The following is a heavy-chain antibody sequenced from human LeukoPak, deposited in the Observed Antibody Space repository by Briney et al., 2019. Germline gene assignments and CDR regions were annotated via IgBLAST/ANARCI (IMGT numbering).Heavy chain of an antibody. D-gene: IGHD6-19*01. Sequence: SETLSLTCTVSGGSINSYYWNWLRQPPGKGLEWIGYIYYSGSTNYNPSLKSRVTISVDASKNQFSLKLSSVTAADTAVYYCARDKSSGWYEDNYFDYWGQGTLVTVSS. J-gene: IGHJ4*02. CDR2: IYYSGST. CDR1: GGSINSYY. V-gene: IGHV4-59*01. CDR3: ARDKSSGWYEDNYFDY.